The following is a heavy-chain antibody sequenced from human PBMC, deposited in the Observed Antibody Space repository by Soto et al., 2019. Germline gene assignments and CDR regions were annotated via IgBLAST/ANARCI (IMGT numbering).Heavy chain of an antibody. V-gene: IGHV1-18*01. J-gene: IGHJ4*02. CDR3: ARSIVATTSFVY. Sequence: VSVKVSCKASGYTFTSYGISWVRQAPGQGLEWMGWISAYNGNTNYAQKLQGRVTMTTDTSTSTAYMELRSLRSDDTAVYYCARSIVATTSFVYWGQGTLVTVSS. CDR1: GYTFTSYG. D-gene: IGHD5-12*01. CDR2: ISAYNGNT.